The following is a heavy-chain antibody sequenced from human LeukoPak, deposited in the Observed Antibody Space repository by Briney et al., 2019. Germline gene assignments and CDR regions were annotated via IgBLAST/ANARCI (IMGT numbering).Heavy chain of an antibody. CDR3: ARARAYGDYAIDY. V-gene: IGHV1-18*01. D-gene: IGHD4-17*01. Sequence: ASVKVSCKASGYTFTNYGISWVRQAPGQGLEWMGWISAYNSNTNYAQKLQGRVTMTTDTSTSTAYMELRGLRSDDTAVYYRARARAYGDYAIDYWGQGTLVTVSS. J-gene: IGHJ4*02. CDR1: GYTFTNYG. CDR2: ISAYNSNT.